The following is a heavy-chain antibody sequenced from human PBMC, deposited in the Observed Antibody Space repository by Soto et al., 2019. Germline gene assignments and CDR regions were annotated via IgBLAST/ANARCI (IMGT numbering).Heavy chain of an antibody. CDR3: ARELVHGYLDL. J-gene: IGHJ5*02. CDR1: GFMFGAHW. V-gene: IGHV3-74*01. Sequence: EVQLVEAGGGLVRPGGSLKLSCAASGFMFGAHWMHWVRQGPDKGLVFVARINLDGTKTNYADFVEGRFTISRDNAKKTLYLEMNSLRGDDTDVYFCARELVHGYLDLWGQGDLVPVSS. CDR2: INLDGTKT. D-gene: IGHD2-8*02.